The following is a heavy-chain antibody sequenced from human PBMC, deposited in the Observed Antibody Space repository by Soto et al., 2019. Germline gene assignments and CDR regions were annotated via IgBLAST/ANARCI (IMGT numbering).Heavy chain of an antibody. Sequence: QVQLVESGGGVVQPGRSLRLSCAASGFTFRSYAMHWVRQAPGKGLEWVAVISYDGSNKYYADSVKGRFTISRDYSKNTLYLQMNRLRTEDTVVYYCAREYFSCRSCYYLDYWGQGTLVTVSS. J-gene: IGHJ4*02. D-gene: IGHD2-15*01. CDR3: AREYFSCRSCYYLDY. CDR1: GFTFRSYA. V-gene: IGHV3-30-3*01. CDR2: ISYDGSNK.